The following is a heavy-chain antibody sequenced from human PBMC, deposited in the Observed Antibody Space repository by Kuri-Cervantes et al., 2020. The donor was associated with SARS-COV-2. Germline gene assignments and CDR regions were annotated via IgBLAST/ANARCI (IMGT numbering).Heavy chain of an antibody. V-gene: IGHV3-23*01. CDR2: ISGSGGST. Sequence: GGSLRLSCAGSGITFSSYAMSWVRQAPGKGLEWVSAISGSGGSTYYADSVKGRFTISRDNSKNTLYLQMNSLRAEDTAVYYCAKDLGRPNWFDPWGQGTLVTVSS. CDR1: GITFSSYA. CDR3: AKDLGRPNWFDP. J-gene: IGHJ5*02.